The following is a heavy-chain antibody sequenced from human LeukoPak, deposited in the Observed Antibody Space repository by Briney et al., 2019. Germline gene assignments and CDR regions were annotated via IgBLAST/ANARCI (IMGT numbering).Heavy chain of an antibody. CDR2: FSATDGSA. CDR3: AKARIAAAGTGAFDV. V-gene: IGHV3-23*01. J-gene: IGHJ3*01. CDR1: GFTVSGYG. D-gene: IGHD6-13*01. Sequence: GGSLRLSCAASGFTVSGYGMTWVRLAPGKGLEWVSAFSATDGSAQYAESVKGRLTISRDNSKNSLYLQMNSLRDEDTAVYYCAKARIAAAGTGAFDVWGQGTMVTVSS.